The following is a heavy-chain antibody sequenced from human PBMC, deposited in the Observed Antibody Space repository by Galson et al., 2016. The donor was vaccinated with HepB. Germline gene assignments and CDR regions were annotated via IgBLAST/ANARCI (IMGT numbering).Heavy chain of an antibody. Sequence: SVKVSCKASGYTFTNYYMHWVRQAPGQGLEWMGIMFPSGGTTNFAQNFQGRVSMTRDTSTTTDYMELSSLRSEDTAVYYCARNAPKLGLTDVFYIWGQGAMVTVSS. D-gene: IGHD3-16*01. CDR1: GYTFTNYY. CDR2: MFPSGGTT. V-gene: IGHV1-46*03. CDR3: ARNAPKLGLTDVFYI. J-gene: IGHJ3*02.